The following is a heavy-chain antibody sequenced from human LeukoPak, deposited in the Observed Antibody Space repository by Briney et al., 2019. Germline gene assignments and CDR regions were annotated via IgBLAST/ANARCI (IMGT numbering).Heavy chain of an antibody. J-gene: IGHJ5*02. CDR1: GGSISSHY. V-gene: IGHV4-4*07. Sequence: PSETLSLTCTVSGGSISSHYWRWIRQPAGRGLEWIGRMYTSGSANYSPSLKSRVTMSVDTSKKQISLKLSSVTAADTALYYCARDKEEGCANFDPWGQGILVTVSS. CDR3: ARDKEEGCANFDP. D-gene: IGHD2-15*01. CDR2: MYTSGSA.